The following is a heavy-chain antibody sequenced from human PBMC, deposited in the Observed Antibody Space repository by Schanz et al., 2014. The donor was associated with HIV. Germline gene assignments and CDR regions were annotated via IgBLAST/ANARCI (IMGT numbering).Heavy chain of an antibody. J-gene: IGHJ5*02. D-gene: IGHD2-8*01. CDR1: GGSLTNYF. CDR3: ARGNGWYNP. CDR2: IRYTGET. Sequence: QVQLQESGPGLVKPSETLSVTCTVSGGSLTNYFWTWVRQPPGKTLEWIGNIRYTGETDYNPSLKSRVTISLHSSQNKVSLILNSVTAADSAVYYCARGNGWYNPWGQGTVVIVSS. V-gene: IGHV4-59*13.